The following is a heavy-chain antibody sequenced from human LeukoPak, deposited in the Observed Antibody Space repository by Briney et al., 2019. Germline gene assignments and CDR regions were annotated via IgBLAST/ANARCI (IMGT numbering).Heavy chain of an antibody. V-gene: IGHV3-23*01. D-gene: IGHD3-22*01. Sequence: GGSLRLSCAVSGITLSNYGMSWVRQAPGKGLEWVAGLGDSGGTTNYADSVKGRFTISRDNPKNTLYLKMNSLRAEDTAVYFCAKRGVVIRVILVGFHKEAYYFDSWGQGALVTVSS. J-gene: IGHJ4*02. CDR3: AKRGVVIRVILVGFHKEAYYFDS. CDR2: LGDSGGTT. CDR1: GITLSNYG.